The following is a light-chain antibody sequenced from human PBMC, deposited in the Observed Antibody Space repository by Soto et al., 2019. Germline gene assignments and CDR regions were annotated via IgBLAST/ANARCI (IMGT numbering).Light chain of an antibody. CDR3: QQLNTYPVT. V-gene: IGKV1-9*01. CDR2: AAS. J-gene: IGKJ4*01. CDR1: QGISRY. Sequence: IQLTQSPSSLSASVGDSVTITCRASQGISRYLSWYQQKPGRAPKLLISAASTLQSGVPAGFSGSGSGTDFTLSITSLQPEDFATYYCQQLNTYPVTFGGGTKVEIK.